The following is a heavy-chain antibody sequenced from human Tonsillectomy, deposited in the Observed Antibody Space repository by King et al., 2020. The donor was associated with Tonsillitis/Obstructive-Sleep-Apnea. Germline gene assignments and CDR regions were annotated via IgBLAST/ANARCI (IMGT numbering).Heavy chain of an antibody. CDR1: GFTFDDYG. D-gene: IGHD3-10*01. J-gene: IGHJ4*02. V-gene: IGHV3-20*04. Sequence: VQLVESGGGVVRPGGSLRLSCAASGFTFDDYGMSWVRQAPGKGLEWVSGINWNGGSTGYADSVKGRFTIYRDNNYNSLYLQMNSLRAEDTALYYCARGGYGSGSYPLDYWGQGTLVTVSS. CDR2: INWNGGST. CDR3: ARGGYGSGSYPLDY.